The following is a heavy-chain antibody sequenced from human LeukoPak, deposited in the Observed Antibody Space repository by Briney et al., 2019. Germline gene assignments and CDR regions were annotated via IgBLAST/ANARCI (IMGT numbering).Heavy chain of an antibody. V-gene: IGHV4-39*01. J-gene: IGHJ2*01. CDR3: ARQTLGGFWYFDL. D-gene: IGHD3-16*01. CDR1: GGSISSSRYY. CDR2: ISYSGST. Sequence: PSETLSLTCTVSGGSISSSRYYWAWIRQPPGKGLDWIGSISYSGSTYYNSSLKSRLTISVDTSKNQFSLRLSSVTAADTAVYYCARQTLGGFWYFDLWGRGTLVTVSS.